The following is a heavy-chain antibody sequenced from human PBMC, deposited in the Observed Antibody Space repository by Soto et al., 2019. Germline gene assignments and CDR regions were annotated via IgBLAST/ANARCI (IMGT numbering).Heavy chain of an antibody. D-gene: IGHD3-10*01. CDR1: GYTFTSYG. CDR3: AISMVRGVGDAFDI. CDR2: ISAYNGNT. J-gene: IGHJ3*02. V-gene: IGHV1-18*01. Sequence: ASVKVSCKAAGYTFTSYGISWVRQAPGQGPEWMGWISAYNGNTNYAQKLQGRVTMTTDTSTSTAYMELRSLRSDDTAVYYCAISMVRGVGDAFDIWGQGTMVTVSS.